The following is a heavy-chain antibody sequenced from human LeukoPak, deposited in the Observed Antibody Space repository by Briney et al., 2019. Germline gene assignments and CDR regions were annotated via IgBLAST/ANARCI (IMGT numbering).Heavy chain of an antibody. CDR2: INSNSGGT. D-gene: IGHD6-6*01. CDR1: GYTFTGYY. CDR3: ARGPIAARSYAFDY. J-gene: IGHJ4*02. V-gene: IGHV1-2*02. Sequence: ASVKVSCKASGYTFTGYYMHWVRQAPGQGLEWMGWINSNSGGTNYAQKLQGRVTMTTDTSTSTAYMELRSLRSDDTAVYYCARGPIAARSYAFDYWGQGTLVTVSS.